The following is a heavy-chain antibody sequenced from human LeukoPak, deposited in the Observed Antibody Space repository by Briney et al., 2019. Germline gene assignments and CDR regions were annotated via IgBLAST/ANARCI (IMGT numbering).Heavy chain of an antibody. CDR3: VRHPARGAAGNAFDI. J-gene: IGHJ3*02. D-gene: IGHD6-19*01. CDR2: ISAYNGNT. Sequence: ASVKVSCKASGYTFTSYGISWVRQAPGQGLEWMGWISAYNGNTNYAQKLQGRVTMTTDTSTSTAYMELRSLRSDDTAVYYCVRHPARGAAGNAFDIWGQGTMVTVSS. CDR1: GYTFTSYG. V-gene: IGHV1-18*01.